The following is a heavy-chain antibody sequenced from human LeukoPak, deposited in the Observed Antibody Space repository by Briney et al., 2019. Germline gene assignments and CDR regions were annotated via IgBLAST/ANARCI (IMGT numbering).Heavy chain of an antibody. CDR1: GYSISSGYYY. V-gene: IGHV4-38-2*02. CDR3: ARQGVALDV. CDR2: IYHSGST. J-gene: IGHJ6*02. D-gene: IGHD3-3*01. Sequence: SETLSLTCTVSGYSISSGYYYWDWIRQPPGKGLEWIGSIYHSGSTYYNPSLKSRVTISVDTSKNQFSLKLSSVTAADTAVYYCARQGVALDVWGQGTTVTVSS.